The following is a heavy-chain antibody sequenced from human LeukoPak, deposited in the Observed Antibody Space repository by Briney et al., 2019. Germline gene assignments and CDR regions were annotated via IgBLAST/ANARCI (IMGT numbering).Heavy chain of an antibody. Sequence: SETLSLTCTVPGGSISSSSYYWGWIRQPPGKGLEWIGSIYYSGSTYYNPSLKSRVTISVDTSKNQFSLKLSSVTAADTAVYYCASRIPDCSGGSCYSTFWDYWGQGTLVTVSS. CDR2: IYYSGST. J-gene: IGHJ4*02. CDR1: GGSISSSSYY. V-gene: IGHV4-39*01. CDR3: ASRIPDCSGGSCYSTFWDY. D-gene: IGHD2-15*01.